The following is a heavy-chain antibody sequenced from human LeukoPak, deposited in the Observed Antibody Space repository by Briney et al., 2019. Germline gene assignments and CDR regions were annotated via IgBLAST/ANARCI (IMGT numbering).Heavy chain of an antibody. V-gene: IGHV3-23*01. J-gene: IGHJ4*02. D-gene: IGHD5-12*01. CDR2: ISGSGGST. CDR1: GFTFSSYA. CDR3: AKDLVATIKQLGPFDY. Sequence: GGSLRLSCAASGFTFSSYAMSWVRQAPGKGLEWVSAISGSGGSTYYADSVKGRFTIFRDNSKNTLYLQMNSLRAEDTAVYYCAKDLVATIKQLGPFDYWGQGTLVTVSS.